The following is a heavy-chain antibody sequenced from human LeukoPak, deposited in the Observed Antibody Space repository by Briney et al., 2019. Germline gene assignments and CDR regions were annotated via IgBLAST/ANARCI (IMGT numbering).Heavy chain of an antibody. CDR3: ARDRITMVRGVLDY. V-gene: IGHV3-21*01. D-gene: IGHD3-10*01. CDR1: GFTFSSYS. Sequence: GGSLRLSCAASGFTFSSYSMNWVRQAPGKGLEWNSSISSSSSYIYYADSVKGRFTISRDNAKNSLYLQMNSLRAEDTAVYYCARDRITMVRGVLDYWGQGTLVTVSS. CDR2: ISSSSSYI. J-gene: IGHJ4*02.